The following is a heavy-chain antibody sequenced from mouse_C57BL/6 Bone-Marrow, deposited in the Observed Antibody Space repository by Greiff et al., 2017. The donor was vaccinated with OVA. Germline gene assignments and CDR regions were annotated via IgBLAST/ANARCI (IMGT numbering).Heavy chain of an antibody. Sequence: VQLKESGGGLVKPGGSLKLSCAASGFTFSDYGMHWVRQAPEKGLEWVAYISSGSSTIYYADTVKGRFTISRDNAKNTLFLQMTSLRSEDTAMYYCARKIYYGYDNYAMDYWGQGTSVTVSS. CDR3: ARKIYYGYDNYAMDY. CDR1: GFTFSDYG. D-gene: IGHD2-2*01. J-gene: IGHJ4*01. V-gene: IGHV5-17*01. CDR2: ISSGSSTI.